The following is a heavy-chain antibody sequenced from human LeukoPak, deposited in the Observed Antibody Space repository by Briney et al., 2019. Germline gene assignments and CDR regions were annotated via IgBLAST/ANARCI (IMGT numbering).Heavy chain of an antibody. CDR2: IYTSGST. J-gene: IGHJ5*02. CDR1: GGSISSGSYY. Sequence: SETLSLTCTVSGGSISSGSYYWSWIRQPAGKGLEWIGRIYTSGSTNYNPSLKSRVTISVDTSKNQFSLKLSSVTAADKAVYYCARGYCSSTSCYWDNWFDPWGQGTLVTVSS. CDR3: ARGYCSSTSCYWDNWFDP. D-gene: IGHD2-2*01. V-gene: IGHV4-61*02.